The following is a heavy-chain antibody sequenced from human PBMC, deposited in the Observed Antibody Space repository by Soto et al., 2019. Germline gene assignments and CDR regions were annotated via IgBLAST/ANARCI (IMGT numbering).Heavy chain of an antibody. Sequence: HPGRSLRLSCAASGFIFSNYGMHWVRQVPGKGLEWVAVIWYDGSHESYADSVKGRFTISRDNSKNTLFLQMNSLRAEDTAVYYCARDRYSYDSRAYQGVDWYFDLWGRGTLVTVSS. V-gene: IGHV3-33*01. CDR2: IWYDGSHE. J-gene: IGHJ2*01. D-gene: IGHD3-22*01. CDR1: GFIFSNYG. CDR3: ARDRYSYDSRAYQGVDWYFDL.